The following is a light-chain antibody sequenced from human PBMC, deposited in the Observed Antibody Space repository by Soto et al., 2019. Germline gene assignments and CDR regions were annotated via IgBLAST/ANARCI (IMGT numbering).Light chain of an antibody. V-gene: IGKV1-39*01. CDR3: QQSSHTPLT. Sequence: DIPMTQSPSSLSASVGDRVTITCRASQSIFTYVNWYQQRPGKAPKLLIYAASSLQSGAPPRFSGSGSGTDFTLTISSLQPEDSATYYCQQSSHTPLTFGGGTKVELK. CDR1: QSIFTY. CDR2: AAS. J-gene: IGKJ4*01.